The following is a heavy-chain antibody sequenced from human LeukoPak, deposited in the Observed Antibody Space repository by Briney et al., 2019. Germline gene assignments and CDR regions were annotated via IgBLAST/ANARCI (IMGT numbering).Heavy chain of an antibody. Sequence: GGSLRLPCVASGFTFEDYTMLWVRQAPGKGLEWVSVIYSGGSTYYADSVKGRFTISRDNSKNTLYLQMNSLRAEDTAVYYCARWGIVATFFYYGMDVWGQGTTVTVSS. J-gene: IGHJ6*02. CDR3: ARWGIVATFFYYGMDV. D-gene: IGHD5-12*01. CDR2: IYSGGST. CDR1: GFTFEDYT. V-gene: IGHV3-66*01.